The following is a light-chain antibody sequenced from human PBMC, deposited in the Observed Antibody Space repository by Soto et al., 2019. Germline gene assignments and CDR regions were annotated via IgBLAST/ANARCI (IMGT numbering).Light chain of an antibody. CDR2: EVT. CDR1: SSDVGAYKY. Sequence: QSALTQPPSASGSPGPSVTISCTGTSSDVGAYKYVSWYQQYPGKAPKLMIYEVTKRPSGVPDRFYGSKSGNTASLTVSGLQAEDEADYYCTSYVGNDIWVFGGGTKVTVL. CDR3: TSYVGNDIWV. V-gene: IGLV2-8*01. J-gene: IGLJ3*02.